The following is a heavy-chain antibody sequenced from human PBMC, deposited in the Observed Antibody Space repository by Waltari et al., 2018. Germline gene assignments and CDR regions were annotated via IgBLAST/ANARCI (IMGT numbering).Heavy chain of an antibody. V-gene: IGHV4-38-2*01. Sequence: QVQLQESGPGLVKPSETLSLTCAVSGYSISRGYYWGWIRQPPGKGLEWIGSIYHSGSTYYNPSLKSRVTISVDTSKNQFSLKLSSVTAADTAVYYCARLWQLAYFDYWGQGTLVTVSS. CDR3: ARLWQLAYFDY. CDR2: IYHSGST. D-gene: IGHD6-6*01. J-gene: IGHJ4*02. CDR1: GYSISRGYY.